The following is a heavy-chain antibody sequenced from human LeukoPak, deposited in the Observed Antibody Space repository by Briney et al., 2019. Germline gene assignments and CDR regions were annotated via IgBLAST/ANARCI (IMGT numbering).Heavy chain of an antibody. J-gene: IGHJ5*02. CDR2: IIPIFGTA. V-gene: IGHV1-69*13. CDR3: ASAGYYYDSSGYYDNNWFDP. D-gene: IGHD3-22*01. Sequence: GASVKVSCKASGGTFSSYAISWVRQAPGQGLEWMGGIIPIFGTANYAQKFQGRVTITADESTSTAYMELSSLRSEDTAVYYCASAGYYYDSSGYYDNNWFDPWGQGTLVIVSS. CDR1: GGTFSSYA.